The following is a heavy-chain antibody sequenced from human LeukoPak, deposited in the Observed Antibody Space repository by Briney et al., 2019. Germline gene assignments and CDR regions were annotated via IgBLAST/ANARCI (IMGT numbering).Heavy chain of an antibody. J-gene: IGHJ4*02. CDR1: GGSFSGYY. D-gene: IGHD4-23*01. CDR2: INHSGST. CDR3: ARVGGYGGSFDY. V-gene: IGHV4-34*01. Sequence: KTSETLSLTCAVYGGSFSGYYWSWIRQPPGKGLEWIGEINHSGSTNYNPSLKSRVTISVDTSKNQFSLKLSSVTAADTAVYYCARVGGYGGSFDYWGQGTLVTVSS.